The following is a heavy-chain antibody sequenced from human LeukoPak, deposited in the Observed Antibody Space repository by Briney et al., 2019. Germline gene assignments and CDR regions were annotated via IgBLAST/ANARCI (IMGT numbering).Heavy chain of an antibody. CDR2: IHPSSGAT. Sequence: ASVKVSCKASGYTFIAYHMHWVRQAPGQGLEGMGRIHPSSGATNYAQRFQGRITLTRDTSINTAYMELSRLTSDDTAVYYCARDLPFEDWGQGTLVTVSS. J-gene: IGHJ4*02. D-gene: IGHD2/OR15-2a*01. CDR1: GYTFIAYH. CDR3: ARDLPFED. V-gene: IGHV1-2*06.